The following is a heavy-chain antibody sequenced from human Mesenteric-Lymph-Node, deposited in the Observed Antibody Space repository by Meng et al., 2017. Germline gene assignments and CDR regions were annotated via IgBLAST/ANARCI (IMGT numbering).Heavy chain of an antibody. CDR1: GYSFSGYDFH. CDR2: LNHGGRT. D-gene: IGHD3-3*01. V-gene: IGHV4-30-4*01. J-gene: IGHJ5*02. Sequence: QWQLLQSGPVLRKPSQTLPLPCTSSGYSFSGYDFHWVWLRQSPGKGLEWIGYLNHGGRTYYNPSLGSRVAISLDTSNNQFSLNLNSVTAADTAVYYCAREHRITDFWSDYLAAWFDPWGQGTLVTVSS. CDR3: AREHRITDFWSDYLAAWFDP.